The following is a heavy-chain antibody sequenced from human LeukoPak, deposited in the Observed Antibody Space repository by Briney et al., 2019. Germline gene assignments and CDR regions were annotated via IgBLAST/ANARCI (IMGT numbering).Heavy chain of an antibody. Sequence: EASVKVSCKASGYTFTSYGISWVRQAPGQGLEWMGWISAYNGNTNDAQKLQGRVTMTTDTSTSTAYMELRSLRSDDTAVYYCARGYDSSGYLARFWEQADTYFDYWGQGTLVTVSS. D-gene: IGHD3-22*01. J-gene: IGHJ4*02. CDR3: ARGYDSSGYLARFWEQADTYFDY. V-gene: IGHV1-18*01. CDR2: ISAYNGNT. CDR1: GYTFTSYG.